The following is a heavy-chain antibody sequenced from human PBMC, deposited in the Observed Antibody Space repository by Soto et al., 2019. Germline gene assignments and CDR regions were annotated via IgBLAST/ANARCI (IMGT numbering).Heavy chain of an antibody. J-gene: IGHJ5*02. V-gene: IGHV3-7*01. Sequence: PGGSLRLSCAASGFTFGSYWMSWVRQAPGKGPEWLATIKWDASEKKYVDSVKGRFTTSGDNAKNALYLQMNSLRAEDTAVYYCARAGEVLWFGELSGDWFDPWGQGTLVTVSS. CDR3: ARAGEVLWFGELSGDWFDP. CDR2: IKWDASEK. D-gene: IGHD3-10*01. CDR1: GFTFGSYW.